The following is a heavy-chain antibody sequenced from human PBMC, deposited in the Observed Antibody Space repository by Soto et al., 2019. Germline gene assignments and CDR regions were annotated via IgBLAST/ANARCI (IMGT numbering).Heavy chain of an antibody. Sequence: QVQLVQSGAEVKKPGSSVNVSCKASGGTFSSHAISWVRQAPGQGLEWMGGIIPIFGTANYAQKFQGRVTNTADESTSTGYMELSSLRSEDTAVYYCARVPQSGSYRGWFDPWGQGTLVTVSS. CDR3: ARVPQSGSYRGWFDP. J-gene: IGHJ5*02. CDR1: GGTFSSHA. CDR2: IIPIFGTA. D-gene: IGHD1-26*01. V-gene: IGHV1-69*01.